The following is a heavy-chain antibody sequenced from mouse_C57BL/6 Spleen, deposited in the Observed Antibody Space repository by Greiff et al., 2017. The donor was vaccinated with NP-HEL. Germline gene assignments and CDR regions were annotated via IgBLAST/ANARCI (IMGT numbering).Heavy chain of an antibody. CDR2: ISDGGSYT. D-gene: IGHD2-4*01. CDR1: GFTFSSYA. V-gene: IGHV5-4*01. J-gene: IGHJ1*03. CDR3: ARGYDYGDWYFDV. Sequence: EVQRVESGGGLVKPGGSLKLSCAASGFTFSSYAMSWVRQTPEKRLEWVATISDGGSYTYYPDNVKGRFTISRDNAKNNLYLQMSHLKSEDTAMYYCARGYDYGDWYFDVWGTGTTVTVSS.